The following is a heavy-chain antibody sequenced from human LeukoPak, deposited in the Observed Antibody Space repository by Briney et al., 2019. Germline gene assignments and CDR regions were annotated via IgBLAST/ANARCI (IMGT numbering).Heavy chain of an antibody. Sequence: GGSLRLSCAASGFTFSNYAMSWVRQAPGKGLEWVGRIKSKIDGGTIDYAAPVKGRFNISRDDSKNTLYLQVNSLKTEDTAVYYCFTTYSYDSGSFSYWGQGTLVTVSS. CDR2: IKSKIDGGTI. J-gene: IGHJ4*02. CDR1: GFTFSNYA. D-gene: IGHD3-10*01. V-gene: IGHV3-15*01. CDR3: FTTYSYDSGSFSY.